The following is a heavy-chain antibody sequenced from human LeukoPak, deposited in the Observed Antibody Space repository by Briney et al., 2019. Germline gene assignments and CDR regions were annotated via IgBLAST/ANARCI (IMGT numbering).Heavy chain of an antibody. CDR1: GFTFDDYA. J-gene: IGHJ4*02. Sequence: PGRSLRLSCAASGFTFDDYAMHWVRQAPGKGLEWVSGISWNSGSIGYADSVKGRFTISRDNAENSLYLQMNSLRAEDTALYYRAKGHYYGSGSHIDYWGQGTLVTVSS. CDR2: ISWNSGSI. V-gene: IGHV3-9*01. CDR3: AKGHYYGSGSHIDY. D-gene: IGHD3-10*01.